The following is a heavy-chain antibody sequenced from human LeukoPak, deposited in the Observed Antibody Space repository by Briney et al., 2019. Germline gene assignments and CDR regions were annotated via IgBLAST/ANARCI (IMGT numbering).Heavy chain of an antibody. D-gene: IGHD2-2*02. CDR2: IYTSGST. CDR3: AREGYCSSTSCYTDAFDI. J-gene: IGHJ3*02. Sequence: PSETLSLTCTVSGGSISSYYWSWIRQPAGKGLEWIGRIYTSGSTNYNPSLKSRVTMSVDTSKNQFSLKLSSVTAADTAVYYCAREGYCSSTSCYTDAFDIWGQGTTVTVSS. V-gene: IGHV4-4*07. CDR1: GGSISSYY.